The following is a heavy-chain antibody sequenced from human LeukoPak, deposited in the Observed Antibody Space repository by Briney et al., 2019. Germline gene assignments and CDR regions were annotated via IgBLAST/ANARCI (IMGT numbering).Heavy chain of an antibody. CDR1: GFTFSSYW. J-gene: IGHJ3*02. CDR3: ARASRVTTRLDAFDI. V-gene: IGHV3-53*01. D-gene: IGHD2-21*02. CDR2: IYSGGSI. Sequence: GGSLRLSCAASGFTFSSYWMSWVRQAPGRGLDWVSTIYSGGSIYYADSVKGRFTISRDNSKNTLYLQMNSLRVEDTAVYYCARASRVTTRLDAFDIWGQGTMVTVSS.